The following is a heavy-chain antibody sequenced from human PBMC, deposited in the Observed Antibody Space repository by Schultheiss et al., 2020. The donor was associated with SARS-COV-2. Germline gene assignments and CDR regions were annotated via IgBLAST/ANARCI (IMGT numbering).Heavy chain of an antibody. Sequence: GGSLRLSCAASGFTFSNSWMHWVRQAPGKGLEWVSVIYSGGSTYYADSVKGRFTISRHNSKNTLYLQMNSLRAEDTAVYYCARVVAQGLVYYYYYMDVWGKGTTVTVSS. D-gene: IGHD6-19*01. J-gene: IGHJ6*03. CDR2: IYSGGST. CDR1: GFTFSNSW. CDR3: ARVVAQGLVYYYYYMDV. V-gene: IGHV3-53*04.